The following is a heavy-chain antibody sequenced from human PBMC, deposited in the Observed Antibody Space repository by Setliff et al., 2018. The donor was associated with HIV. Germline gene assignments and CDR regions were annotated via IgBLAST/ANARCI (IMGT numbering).Heavy chain of an antibody. V-gene: IGHV3-30*04. D-gene: IGHD3-16*02. CDR2: ISSDGNDK. Sequence: GGSLRLSCAASGFTFSTFPMHWLRQAPGKELEWVAVISSDGNDKYNADSVNGRFTISRDNSENTLYLQMNGLRSEDTAVYYCARVVVIWENGPNWFDPWGQGTLVTVSS. CDR1: GFTFSTFP. J-gene: IGHJ5*02. CDR3: ARVVVIWENGPNWFDP.